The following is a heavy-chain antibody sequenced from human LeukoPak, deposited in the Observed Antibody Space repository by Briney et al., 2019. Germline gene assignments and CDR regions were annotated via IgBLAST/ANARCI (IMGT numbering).Heavy chain of an antibody. Sequence: GRSLRLSCAASGFTFDDYGMHWVRQAPGKGLEWLAVISYDGTNKYYADSVKGRFTISRDNSKNTLSLQMNSLRVEDTAVYYCARGGDYDFFDYWGHGTLVTVSS. CDR2: ISYDGTNK. CDR1: GFTFDDYG. J-gene: IGHJ4*01. D-gene: IGHD5-12*01. V-gene: IGHV3-30*03. CDR3: ARGGDYDFFDY.